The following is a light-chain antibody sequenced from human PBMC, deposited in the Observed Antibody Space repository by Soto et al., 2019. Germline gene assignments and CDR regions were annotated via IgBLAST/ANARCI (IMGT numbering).Light chain of an antibody. Sequence: EIVMTQSPATLSVSPGERATLSCRASQSVSSNLAWYQQKPGQAPRLLIYGASTRATGIPARFSGSGSGTEVTLTTSSRQSEDDAVYYCQQYNNWPPWTFGQGTKVEIK. CDR3: QQYNNWPPWT. CDR2: GAS. CDR1: QSVSSN. V-gene: IGKV3-15*01. J-gene: IGKJ1*01.